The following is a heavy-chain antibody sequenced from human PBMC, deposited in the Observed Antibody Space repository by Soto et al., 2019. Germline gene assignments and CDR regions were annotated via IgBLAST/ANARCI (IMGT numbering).Heavy chain of an antibody. CDR2: INACNGNT. V-gene: IGHV1-3*01. Sequence: QVQLVQSGAEVKKPGASVKVSCKASGYTFTSYAINWVRQAPGQRLEWMGWINACNGNTKYSQKFKGRVTITRDTTASTSYMAVSRLRSEDTAVDYCARYTPTYDSSGYYPPLVDYWGQGTLVTVSS. CDR1: GYTFTSYA. D-gene: IGHD3-22*01. CDR3: ARYTPTYDSSGYYPPLVDY. J-gene: IGHJ4*02.